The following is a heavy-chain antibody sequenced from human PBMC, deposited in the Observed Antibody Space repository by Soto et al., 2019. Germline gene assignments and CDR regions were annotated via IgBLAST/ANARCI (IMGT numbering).Heavy chain of an antibody. V-gene: IGHV3-7*01. CDR2: IKQDGSEK. CDR3: ARDPNPYYFDY. J-gene: IGHJ4*02. Sequence: GGSLRLSCAASGFTFSSYWMSWVRQAPGKGLEWVANIKQDGSEKYYEDSVKGRFTISRDNAKNSLYLQMNSLRAEDTAVYYCARDPNPYYFDYWGQGTLVTVSS. CDR1: GFTFSSYW.